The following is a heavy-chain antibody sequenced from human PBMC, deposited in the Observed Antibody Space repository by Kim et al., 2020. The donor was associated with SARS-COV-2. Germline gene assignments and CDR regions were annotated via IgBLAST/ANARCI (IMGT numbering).Heavy chain of an antibody. Sequence: GGSLRLSCAASGFTFSDSAMYWVRQASGKGLEWVGRIRSKTNSYATAYDVSVKGRFIISRDDSKNTPYLQMNSLKTEDTAIYYCTRVPPYSNSWWDAFDIWGQGTMVTVSS. CDR1: GFTFSDSA. D-gene: IGHD6-13*01. J-gene: IGHJ3*02. V-gene: IGHV3-73*01. CDR2: IRSKTNSYAT. CDR3: TRVPPYSNSWWDAFDI.